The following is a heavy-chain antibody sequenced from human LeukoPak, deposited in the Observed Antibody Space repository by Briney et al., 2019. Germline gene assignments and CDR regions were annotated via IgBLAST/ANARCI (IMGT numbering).Heavy chain of an antibody. CDR1: GFTFSSYS. Sequence: GGSLRLSCAASGFTFSSYSMNWVRQAPGKGLEWVSSISSSSYIYYADSVKGRFTISRDNAKNSLYLQMNSLRAEDTAVYYCAIGGNIVATIHFDYWGRGTLVTVSS. V-gene: IGHV3-21*01. J-gene: IGHJ4*02. D-gene: IGHD5-12*01. CDR3: AIGGNIVATIHFDY. CDR2: ISSSSYI.